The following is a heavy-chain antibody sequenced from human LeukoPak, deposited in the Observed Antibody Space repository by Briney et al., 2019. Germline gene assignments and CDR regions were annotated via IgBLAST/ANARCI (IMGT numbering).Heavy chain of an antibody. CDR2: MNPNSGNT. Sequence: ASVKVSCKASGYTFTSYDINWVRQATGQGLEWMGWMNPNSGNTGYAQKFQGRVTITRNTSISTAYMELSSLRSEDTAVYYCAREGQEESRDGYNADYFDYWGQGTLVTVSS. V-gene: IGHV1-8*03. D-gene: IGHD5-24*01. CDR3: AREGQEESRDGYNADYFDY. CDR1: GYTFTSYD. J-gene: IGHJ4*02.